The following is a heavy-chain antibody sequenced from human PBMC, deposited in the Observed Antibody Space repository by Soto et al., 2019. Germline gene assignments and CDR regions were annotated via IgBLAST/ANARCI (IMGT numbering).Heavy chain of an antibody. Sequence: SETLSLTCTVSGGSISSSSYYWGWIRQPPGKGLEWIGSIYYSGSTYYNPSLKSRVTISVDTSKNQFSLKLSSVTAADTAVYYCARDSPGVQLEILADAFDIWGQGTMVTVSS. CDR2: IYYSGST. D-gene: IGHD1-1*01. V-gene: IGHV4-39*02. J-gene: IGHJ3*02. CDR3: ARDSPGVQLEILADAFDI. CDR1: GGSISSSSYY.